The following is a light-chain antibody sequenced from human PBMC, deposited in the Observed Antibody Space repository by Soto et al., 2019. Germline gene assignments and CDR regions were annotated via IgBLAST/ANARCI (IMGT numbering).Light chain of an antibody. CDR2: ASS. J-gene: IGKJ5*01. CDR3: QQYSSYPLT. Sequence: DIQMTQSPSSLSAPIGDRVTITCRANQGINNFLAWYQQKPWRAPKSLIYASSSLHSGVPSKFSGSGSGTDFTLTINILQPEDFATYYCQQYSSYPLTFGQGTRLEIK. CDR1: QGINNF. V-gene: IGKV1-16*02.